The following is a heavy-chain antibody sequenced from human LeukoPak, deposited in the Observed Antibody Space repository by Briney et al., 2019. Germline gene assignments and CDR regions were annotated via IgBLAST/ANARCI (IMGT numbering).Heavy chain of an antibody. J-gene: IGHJ3*02. CDR1: GYTFTSYY. Sequence: GASVKVSCKASGYTFTSYYMHWVRQAPGQGLEWMGIINPSGGSTSYAQKFQGRVTMTRDMSTSTVYMELSSLRSEDTAVYYCARDLELAARPRAFDIWGQGTMVTVSS. CDR3: ARDLELAARPRAFDI. V-gene: IGHV1-46*01. D-gene: IGHD6-6*01. CDR2: INPSGGST.